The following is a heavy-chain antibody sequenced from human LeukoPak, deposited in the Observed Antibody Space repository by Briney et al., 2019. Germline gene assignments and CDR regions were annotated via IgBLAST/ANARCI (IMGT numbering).Heavy chain of an antibody. V-gene: IGHV3-23*01. CDR2: ISGSGGST. J-gene: IGHJ4*02. CDR3: AKRKGCSSTSCFIFDY. Sequence: GGSLRLSCAASGFTFSSYGMSWVRQAPGKGLEWVSAISGSGGSTYYADSVKGRFTISRDNSKNTLYLQMNSPRAEDTAVYYCAKRKGCSSTSCFIFDYWGQGTLVTVSS. CDR1: GFTFSSYG. D-gene: IGHD2-2*01.